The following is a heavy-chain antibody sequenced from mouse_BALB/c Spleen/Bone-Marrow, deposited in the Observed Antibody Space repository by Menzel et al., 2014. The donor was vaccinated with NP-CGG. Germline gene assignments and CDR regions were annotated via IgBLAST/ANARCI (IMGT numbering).Heavy chain of an antibody. J-gene: IGHJ3*01. CDR1: GFTFNTYA. CDR3: VSHGSWFAY. Sequence: EVKLVESGGGLVQPKGSLKLSCAASGFTFNTYAMNWVRQAPGTGLEWVARIRSKSNNYATYYADSVKDRFTISRDDSQSMLYLQMNNLKTEDTAMYYCVSHGSWFAYWGQGTLVTVSA. V-gene: IGHV10-1*02. CDR2: IRSKSNNYAT.